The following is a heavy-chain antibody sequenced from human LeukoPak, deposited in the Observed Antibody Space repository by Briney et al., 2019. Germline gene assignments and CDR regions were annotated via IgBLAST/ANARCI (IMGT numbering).Heavy chain of an antibody. CDR2: ISSYGGTT. CDR3: AKMYSSSWYFFDH. D-gene: IGHD6-13*01. Sequence: SGGSLRLSCAASGFTFSTSAMSWVRQAPGKGLEWVSTISSYGGTTYYADSVKGRFTISRDTSKNTLYLQMMSLRAEDTAVYFCAKMYSSSWYFFDHWGQGALVTVSS. V-gene: IGHV3-23*01. J-gene: IGHJ4*02. CDR1: GFTFSTSA.